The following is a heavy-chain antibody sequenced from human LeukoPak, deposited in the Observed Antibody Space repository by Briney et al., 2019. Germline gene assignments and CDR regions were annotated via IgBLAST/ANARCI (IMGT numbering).Heavy chain of an antibody. CDR3: ASGSYSIDASDI. CDR2: IYYSGST. J-gene: IGHJ3*02. CDR1: GGPISSYY. D-gene: IGHD1-26*01. V-gene: IGHV4-59*08. Sequence: PSETLSLTCTVSGGPISSYYWSWIRQPPGKGMEWIGYIYYSGSTNYNPSLKSRVTISVDTSKNQFSLKLSSVTAADTAVYYCASGSYSIDASDIWGQGTMVTVSS.